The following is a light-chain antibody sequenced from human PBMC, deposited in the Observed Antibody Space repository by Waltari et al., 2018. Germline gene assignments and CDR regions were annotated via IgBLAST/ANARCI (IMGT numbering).Light chain of an antibody. Sequence: EIVLTQSPASLSLSPGDRATLSCRASQSVGRTLAWYQQRPGQAPRLLIYDASTRATGIPDGLSGSGSGTDFSLTISRLEPEDFAVYYCQKYGTRPATFGQGTKVEVK. J-gene: IGKJ1*01. CDR3: QKYGTRPAT. CDR2: DAS. V-gene: IGKV3-20*01. CDR1: QSVGRT.